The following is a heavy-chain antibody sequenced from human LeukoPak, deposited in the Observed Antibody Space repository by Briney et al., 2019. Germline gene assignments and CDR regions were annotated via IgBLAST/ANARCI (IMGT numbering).Heavy chain of an antibody. CDR3: ARGTYYFHSSNREDWFDP. CDR2: IYDSGST. V-gene: IGHV4-59*01. D-gene: IGHD3-22*01. Sequence: PSETLSLTCTVSGGSISSYYWSWIRQPPGKGLEWIGYIYDSGSTNYNPSLKSRVTISVDTSKNQFSLKLSSVTAADTVVYFCARGTYYFHSSNREDWFDPWGQGTLVTVSS. CDR1: GGSISSYY. J-gene: IGHJ5*02.